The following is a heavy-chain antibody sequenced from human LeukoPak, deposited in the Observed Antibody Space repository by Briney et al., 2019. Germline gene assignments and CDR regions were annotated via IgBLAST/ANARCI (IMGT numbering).Heavy chain of an antibody. CDR3: ASTVTYCGGDCSGY. D-gene: IGHD2-21*01. CDR1: GFTFSSYT. V-gene: IGHV3-21*01. Sequence: GGSLRLSCAASGFTFSSYTMNWVRQAPGKGLEWVSSISSSISYIYYADSVKSRFTISRDNAKNSLYLQMNSLRAEDTAVYYCASTVTYCGGDCSGYWGQGILVTVSS. J-gene: IGHJ4*02. CDR2: ISSSISYI.